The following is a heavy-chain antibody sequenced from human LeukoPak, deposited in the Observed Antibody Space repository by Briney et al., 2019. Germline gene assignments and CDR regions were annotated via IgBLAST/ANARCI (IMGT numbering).Heavy chain of an antibody. D-gene: IGHD4-17*01. V-gene: IGHV4-4*02. CDR3: ASRDYGDYYFDY. J-gene: IGHJ4*02. CDR2: IYHTGST. Sequence: SGTLSLTCAVSGGSISTTNWWNWVRQPPGKGLEWIGEIYHTGSTNYNPSLKSRVTISVDKSKNQFSLKLSSVTAADTAVYYCASRDYGDYYFDYWGQGTLVTVSS. CDR1: GGSISTTNW.